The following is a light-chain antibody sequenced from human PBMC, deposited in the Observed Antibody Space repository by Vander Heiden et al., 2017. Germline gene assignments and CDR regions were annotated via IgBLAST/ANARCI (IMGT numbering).Light chain of an antibody. V-gene: IGKV4-1*01. CDR3: QQYYSRFRR. Sequence: DIVMTQSPDSLAVSVGERATINCKSSQSVLSSSNNKNYLAWHQQKPGQPPKLLIYWASTRESGVPDRFSGSGSGTDFTLTISSLQAEDVAVYYCQQYYSRFRRFGQGTKVEFK. J-gene: IGKJ1*01. CDR2: WAS. CDR1: QSVLSSSNNKNY.